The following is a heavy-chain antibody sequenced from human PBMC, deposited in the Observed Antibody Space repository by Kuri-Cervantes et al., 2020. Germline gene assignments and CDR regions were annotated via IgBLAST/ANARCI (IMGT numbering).Heavy chain of an antibody. CDR2: IYISGSP. D-gene: IGHD3-22*01. J-gene: IGHJ3*02. V-gene: IGHV4-4*07. Sequence: SETLSLTCTVFGGSISNYYWTWIRQPAGQGLEWIGRIYISGSPNYNPSLKSRVTISVDTSKNQFSLKLSSVTAADTAVYYCARQARNYYDMRAFDIWGQGTMVTVSS. CDR3: ARQARNYYDMRAFDI. CDR1: GGSISNYY.